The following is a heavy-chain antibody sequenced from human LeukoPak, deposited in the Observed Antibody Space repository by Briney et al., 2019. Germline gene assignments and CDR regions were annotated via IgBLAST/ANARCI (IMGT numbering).Heavy chain of an antibody. D-gene: IGHD2-21*02. V-gene: IGHV5-51*01. CDR2: IYPADSDT. J-gene: IGHJ4*02. CDR3: ARVPRGVAVTAGFDY. Sequence: GESLKNYTNRSGNSTTTHSIIKLRQMPGKGLKWMVIIYPADSDTRYSPSIQGQVTFSVDRSIRTAYLQWNSLRPSDIGMYFCARVPRGVAVTAGFDYWGQGTRVTVSS. CDR1: GNSTTTHS.